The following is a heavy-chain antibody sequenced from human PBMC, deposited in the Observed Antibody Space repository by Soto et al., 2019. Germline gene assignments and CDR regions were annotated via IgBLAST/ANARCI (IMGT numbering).Heavy chain of an antibody. Sequence: SETLSLTCTVSGASMNSYHWSWIRQPAGKGLEWIGHIHSSGSTNYNPSLKSRVTMSVDTSKNQFCLRLMSLTAADTAVYYCARDQGVAAAGITWFDPWGQGPLVTVSS. CDR1: GASMNSYH. V-gene: IGHV4-4*07. CDR2: IHSSGST. J-gene: IGHJ5*02. D-gene: IGHD6-13*01. CDR3: ARDQGVAAAGITWFDP.